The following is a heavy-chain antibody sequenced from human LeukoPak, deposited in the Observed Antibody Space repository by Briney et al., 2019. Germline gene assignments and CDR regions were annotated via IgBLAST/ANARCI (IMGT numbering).Heavy chain of an antibody. V-gene: IGHV1-24*01. J-gene: IGHJ4*02. Sequence: ASVTVSCTVSGYTLTELSMHWVRQAPGKGLEWMGGFDPEDGETIYAQKFQGRVTMTRNTSISTAYMELSSLRSEDTAVYYCARGRITMVRGAHNPEDYRGQGTLVTVSS. D-gene: IGHD3-10*01. CDR1: GYTLTELS. CDR2: FDPEDGET. CDR3: ARGRITMVRGAHNPEDY.